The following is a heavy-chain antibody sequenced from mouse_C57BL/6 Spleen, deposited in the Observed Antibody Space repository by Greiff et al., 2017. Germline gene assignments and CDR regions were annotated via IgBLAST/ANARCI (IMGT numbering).Heavy chain of an antibody. J-gene: IGHJ2*01. CDR2: IHPNSGST. V-gene: IGHV1-64*01. CDR3: ARLDGNYDFDY. CDR1: GYTFTSYW. Sequence: QVQLQQPGAELVKPGASVKLSCKASGYTFTSYWMPWVKQRPGQGLEWIGMIHPNSGSTNYNEKFKSKATLTVDKSSSTAYMQLSSLTSEDSAVYYCARLDGNYDFDYWGQGTTLTVSS. D-gene: IGHD2-1*01.